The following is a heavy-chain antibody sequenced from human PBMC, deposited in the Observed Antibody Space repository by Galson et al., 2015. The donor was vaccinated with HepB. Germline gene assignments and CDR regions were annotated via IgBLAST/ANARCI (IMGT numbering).Heavy chain of an antibody. CDR3: AKELEGDASVNQHLVDY. Sequence: SLRLSCAASGFTFSSYGMHWVRQAPGKGLEWVAFIRYDGSNKYYADSVRGRFTISRDNSKNTLYLQMNSLRAEDTAVYYCAKELEGDASVNQHLVDYWGQGALVTVSP. CDR1: GFTFSSYG. J-gene: IGHJ4*02. D-gene: IGHD3-16*01. CDR2: IRYDGSNK. V-gene: IGHV3-30*02.